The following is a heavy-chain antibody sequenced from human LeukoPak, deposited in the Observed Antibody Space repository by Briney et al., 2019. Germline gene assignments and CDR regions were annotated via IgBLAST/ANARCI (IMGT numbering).Heavy chain of an antibody. V-gene: IGHV4-30-2*01. J-gene: IGHJ4*02. Sequence: ASETLSLTCAVSGGSISSGGYSWSWIRQPPGKGLEWIGYIYHSGSTYYNPSLKSRVTISVDRSKNQFSLKLSSVTAADTAVYYCASSSGYYYTVGLFDYWGQGTLVTVSS. D-gene: IGHD3-22*01. CDR3: ASSSGYYYTVGLFDY. CDR2: IYHSGST. CDR1: GGSISSGGYS.